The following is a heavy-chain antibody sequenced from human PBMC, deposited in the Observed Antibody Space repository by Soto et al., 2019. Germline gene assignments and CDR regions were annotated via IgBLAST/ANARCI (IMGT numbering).Heavy chain of an antibody. Sequence: PSETLSLTCTVSGGSINSGDYYWTWVRQPPGKGLEWIGNIFHSGSTYYTPSLQSRVTISLDTSKDHFSLKLSSVTPADTAVYYCARDRYYGSGTYYNFYSGMDVWGHGTTVTISS. J-gene: IGHJ6*02. CDR1: GGSINSGDYY. CDR3: ARDRYYGSGTYYNFYSGMDV. CDR2: IFHSGST. D-gene: IGHD3-10*01. V-gene: IGHV4-30-4*01.